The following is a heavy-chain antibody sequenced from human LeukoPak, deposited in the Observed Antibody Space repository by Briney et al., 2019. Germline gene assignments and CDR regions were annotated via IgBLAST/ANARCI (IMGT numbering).Heavy chain of an antibody. V-gene: IGHV4-39*07. CDR1: GGSISSSSYY. CDR3: ARVGDPIDDEYYFDY. J-gene: IGHJ4*02. Sequence: PSQTLSLTCTVSGGSISSSSYYWGWIRQPPGKGLEWIGSIYYSGSTYYNPSLKSRVTISVDTSKNQFSLKLSSVTAADTAVYYCARVGDPIDDEYYFDYWGQGTLVTVSS. D-gene: IGHD1-1*01. CDR2: IYYSGST.